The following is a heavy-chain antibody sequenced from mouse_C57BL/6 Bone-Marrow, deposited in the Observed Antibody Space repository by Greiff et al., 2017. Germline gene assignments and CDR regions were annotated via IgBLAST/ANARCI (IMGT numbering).Heavy chain of an antibody. V-gene: IGHV5-17*01. Sequence: EVKLMESGGGLVKPGGSLKLSCAASGFTFSDYGMHWVRQAPEKGLEWVAYISSGSSTIYYADTVKGRFTNSRDNAKNTLFLQMTSLRSEDTAMYYCARDCPWFAYWGQGTLVTVSA. CDR3: ARDCPWFAY. CDR1: GFTFSDYG. J-gene: IGHJ3*01. CDR2: ISSGSSTI.